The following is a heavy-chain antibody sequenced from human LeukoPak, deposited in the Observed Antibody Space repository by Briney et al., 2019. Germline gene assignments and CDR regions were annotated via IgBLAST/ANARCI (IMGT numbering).Heavy chain of an antibody. CDR2: IKNKTNGETT. Sequence: GGSLRLSCAAAGFTFSSAWMTCVRQAPGKGLEWVGHIKNKTNGETTDYAAPVKGRFIISRDDSKNTLYLQMNSLRTEDTAVYYCARGFCSSTNCYQGPFDFWGQGTLVTVSS. D-gene: IGHD2-2*01. V-gene: IGHV3-15*01. CDR1: GFTFSSAW. J-gene: IGHJ4*02. CDR3: ARGFCSSTNCYQGPFDF.